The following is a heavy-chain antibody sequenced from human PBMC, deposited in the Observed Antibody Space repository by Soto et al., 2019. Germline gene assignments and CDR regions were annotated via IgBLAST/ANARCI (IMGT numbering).Heavy chain of an antibody. V-gene: IGHV1-18*01. D-gene: IGHD2-2*01. Sequence: ASVKVSCKGFGYSFMKYGINWVRQAPGQGLEWVGWISPYSGYTHSAQKFHGRLTLTTDTAASTAYMELRILRSADTALYYCAREASVLIPAAQPSRFDSWGQGTLVTSPQ. J-gene: IGHJ4*02. CDR2: ISPYSGYT. CDR1: GYSFMKYG. CDR3: AREASVLIPAAQPSRFDS.